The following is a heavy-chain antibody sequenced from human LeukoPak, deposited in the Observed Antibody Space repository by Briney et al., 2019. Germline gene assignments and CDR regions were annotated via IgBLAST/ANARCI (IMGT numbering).Heavy chain of an antibody. D-gene: IGHD6-13*01. CDR3: ARDKRSSWSQLDYYYYGMDV. CDR1: GGTFSSYA. V-gene: IGHV1-69*13. Sequence: ASVKVSCKASGGTFSSYAISWVRQAPGQGLEWMGGIIPIFGTANYAQKFQGRVTITADESTSTAYMELSSLRSEDTAVYYCARDKRSSWSQLDYYYYGMDVWGKGTTVTVSS. J-gene: IGHJ6*04. CDR2: IIPIFGTA.